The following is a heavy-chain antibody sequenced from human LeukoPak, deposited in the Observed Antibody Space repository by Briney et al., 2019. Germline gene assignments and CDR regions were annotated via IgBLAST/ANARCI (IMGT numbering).Heavy chain of an antibody. V-gene: IGHV3-7*01. Sequence: GGSLRLSCAASGFTFSNSWMSWVRQAPWKGLEWVANIKEDGSAKNYVDSVKGRFTISIDNAKNSLYLQMNSLRAEDTAVYYCARDFSSSWYIYFDYWGQGTLVTVSS. CDR3: ARDFSSSWYIYFDY. CDR2: IKEDGSAK. J-gene: IGHJ4*02. CDR1: GFTFSNSW. D-gene: IGHD6-13*01.